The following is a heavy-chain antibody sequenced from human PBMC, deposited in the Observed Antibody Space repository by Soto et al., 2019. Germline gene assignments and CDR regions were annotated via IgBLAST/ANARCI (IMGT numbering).Heavy chain of an antibody. CDR1: GYIFKNYA. D-gene: IGHD3-16*02. J-gene: IGHJ4*02. Sequence: SVNVSCKSSGYIFKNYAVTWLRQAPGQGLEWMGGIIPVFGTPDYSLKFRDRVTITADESTSTVYMELRSLTSEDTAVYYCARHLYDYVWGSYRHWGQGTLVTVSS. CDR3: ARHLYDYVWGSYRH. CDR2: IIPVFGTP. V-gene: IGHV1-69*13.